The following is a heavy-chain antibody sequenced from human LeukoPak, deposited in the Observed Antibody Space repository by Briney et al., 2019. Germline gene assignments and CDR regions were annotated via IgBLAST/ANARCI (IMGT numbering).Heavy chain of an antibody. Sequence: PGGSLGLSCAASGFTFSGSAIHWVRQASGRGLEWVGRIRSKANSYATAYAASVRGRFAISRDDSKNTAYLQMNSLKIEDTAVYYCTRLGEYTSSSGNYWGQGTLVTVSS. D-gene: IGHD6-6*01. CDR3: TRLGEYTSSSGNY. V-gene: IGHV3-73*01. CDR1: GFTFSGSA. J-gene: IGHJ4*02. CDR2: IRSKANSYAT.